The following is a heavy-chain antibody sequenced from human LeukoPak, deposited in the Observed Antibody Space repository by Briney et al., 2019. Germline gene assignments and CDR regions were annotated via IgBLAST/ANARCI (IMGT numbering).Heavy chain of an antibody. D-gene: IGHD1-26*01. V-gene: IGHV4-38-2*02. CDR3: ARDPRGIVGANHNWFDP. J-gene: IGHJ5*02. Sequence: SETLSLTCAVSGYSISSGYYWGWIRQPPGKGLEWIGSIYHRGSTYHNPSLKRRVTLSVDTSKNQFSLKLSSVTAADTAVYYCARDPRGIVGANHNWFDPWGQGTLVTVYS. CDR2: IYHRGST. CDR1: GYSISSGYY.